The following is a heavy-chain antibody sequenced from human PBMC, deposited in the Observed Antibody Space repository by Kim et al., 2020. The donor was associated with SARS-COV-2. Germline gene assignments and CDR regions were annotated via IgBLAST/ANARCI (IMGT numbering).Heavy chain of an antibody. Sequence: SETLSLTCTVSGGSISSGGYYWSWIRQHPGKGLGWIGYIYYSGSTYYNPSLKSRVTISVDTSKNQFSLKLSSVTAADTAVYYCARGITIFGGVISYFDYWGQGTLVTVSS. V-gene: IGHV4-31*03. D-gene: IGHD3-3*01. CDR3: ARGITIFGGVISYFDY. CDR1: GGSISSGGYY. CDR2: IYYSGST. J-gene: IGHJ4*02.